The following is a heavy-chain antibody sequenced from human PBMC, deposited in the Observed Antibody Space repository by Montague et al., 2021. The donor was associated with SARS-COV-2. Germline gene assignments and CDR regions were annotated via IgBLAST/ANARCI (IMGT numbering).Heavy chain of an antibody. V-gene: IGHV4-61*02. Sequence: TLSLTCIVSGGSISSGSYYWTWLLPPAGKGLEWIERYHTSGSTNYNPSHKSRITTSVDRSKNKFSLKLSSVTAADTAVYYCASEDDNWSCWLRGMGVWGQGTTVTVSS. CDR1: GGSISSGSYY. D-gene: IGHD3-3*01. CDR2: YHTSGST. CDR3: ASEDDNWSCWLRGMGV. J-gene: IGHJ6*02.